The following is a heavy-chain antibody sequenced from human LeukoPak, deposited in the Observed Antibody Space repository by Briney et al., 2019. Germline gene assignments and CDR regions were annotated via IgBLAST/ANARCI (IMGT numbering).Heavy chain of an antibody. J-gene: IGHJ3*02. Sequence: GASVKVSCKASGYTFTSYYIYWMRQAHGHGLDWMGIINPSGGRTNYAHKFQGRVTMTRDMSTSTVYMELSSLRSEDTAVYYCASARSYYYDSSGYDDAFDIWGQGTMVTVSS. D-gene: IGHD3-22*01. V-gene: IGHV1-46*01. CDR3: ASARSYYYDSSGYDDAFDI. CDR2: INPSGGRT. CDR1: GYTFTSYY.